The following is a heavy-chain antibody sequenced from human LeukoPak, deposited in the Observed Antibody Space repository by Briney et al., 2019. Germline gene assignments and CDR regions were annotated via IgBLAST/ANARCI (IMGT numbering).Heavy chain of an antibody. V-gene: IGHV3-53*01. D-gene: IGHD3-22*01. CDR2: IYSGGST. CDR1: GFTVSSNY. CDR3: AGHSVLRSGYSFDY. J-gene: IGHJ4*02. Sequence: PGGSLRLSCAAPGFTVSSNYLSWVRQARGKGLEWVSVIYSGGSTYYADSVKGRFTFSRDNSKNTLYLQMNSLRADDTAVYYCAGHSVLRSGYSFDYWGQGTLVTVSS.